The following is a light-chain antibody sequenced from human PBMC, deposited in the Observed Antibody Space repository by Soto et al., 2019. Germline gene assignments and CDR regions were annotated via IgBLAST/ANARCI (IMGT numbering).Light chain of an antibody. V-gene: IGKV3-15*01. CDR2: GAS. J-gene: IGKJ2*01. Sequence: EIILTQSPASLSVSPGERATLSCRASPSVNNNLAWYQQKPGQAPRLLIYGASTRATGIPGRFRGSGSGTEFTLTITSLQSEDFAVYFCQQYNNLPPDTFGQGTKLEIK. CDR1: PSVNNN. CDR3: QQYNNLPPDT.